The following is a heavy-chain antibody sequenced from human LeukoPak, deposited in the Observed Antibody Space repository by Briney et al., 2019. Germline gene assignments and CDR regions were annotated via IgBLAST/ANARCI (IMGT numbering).Heavy chain of an antibody. Sequence: PGRSLRLSCAASGFTFSSYWMHWVRQAPGKGLVWVSRINSDGSSTNYADSVKGRFTISRDNAKNTLHLQMNSLRGEDTAVYYCARGSSSSWYSTPLDYWGQGTLVTVSS. CDR1: GFTFSSYW. V-gene: IGHV3-74*01. CDR2: INSDGSST. J-gene: IGHJ4*02. D-gene: IGHD6-13*01. CDR3: ARGSSSSWYSTPLDY.